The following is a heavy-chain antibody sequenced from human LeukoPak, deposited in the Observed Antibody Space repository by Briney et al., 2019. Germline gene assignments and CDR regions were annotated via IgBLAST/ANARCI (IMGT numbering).Heavy chain of an antibody. J-gene: IGHJ5*02. CDR3: ARYGYDYGDYGVTNWFDP. CDR2: ISSSGSTI. CDR1: GGSISSGGYS. V-gene: IGHV3-11*01. Sequence: LSLTCAVSGGSISSGGYSWSWIRQAPGKGLEWVSYISSSGSTIYYADSVKGRFTISRDNAKNSLYLQMNSLRAEDTAVYYCARYGYDYGDYGVTNWFDPWGQGTLVTVSS. D-gene: IGHD4-17*01.